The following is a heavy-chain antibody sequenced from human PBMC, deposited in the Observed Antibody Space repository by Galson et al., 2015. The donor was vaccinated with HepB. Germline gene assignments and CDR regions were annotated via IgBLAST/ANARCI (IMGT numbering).Heavy chain of an antibody. CDR3: AVQTLYYYGSGSEDI. CDR1: GGSFSGYY. CDR2: INHSGST. V-gene: IGHV4-34*01. Sequence: TLSLTCAVYGGSFSGYYWSWIRQPPGKGLEWIGEINHSGSTNYNPSLKSRVTISVDTSKNQFSLKLSSVTAADTAVYYCAVQTLYYYGSGSEDIWGQGTTVTVSS. J-gene: IGHJ6*02. D-gene: IGHD3-10*01.